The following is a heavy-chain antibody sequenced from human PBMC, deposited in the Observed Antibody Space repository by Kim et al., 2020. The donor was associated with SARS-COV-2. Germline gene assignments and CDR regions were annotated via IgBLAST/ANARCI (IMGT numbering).Heavy chain of an antibody. V-gene: IGHV1-3*01. D-gene: IGHD5-12*01. CDR3: ARREGLNAFDI. CDR2: INAGNGDR. J-gene: IGHJ3*02. Sequence: ASVKVSCKASGYTFIKYAIHWVRQAPGRRLEWMAWINAGNGDRKYSQRFQGRVTVTRDTSASTVYMELSSLTSEDTAVYYCARREGLNAFDIWGQGTMITVSS. CDR1: GYTFIKYA.